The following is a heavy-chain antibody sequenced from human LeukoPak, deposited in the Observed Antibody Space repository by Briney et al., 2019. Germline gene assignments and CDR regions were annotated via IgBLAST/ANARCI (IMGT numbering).Heavy chain of an antibody. V-gene: IGHV1-2*02. D-gene: IGHD2-2*01. CDR3: ARGDGRYCSSTSCPHDY. Sequence: ASVKVSCKASGYTFTGYYMHWVRQAPGQGLEWMGWINPNSGGTNYAQKFQGRVTMTRDTSISTAYMELSRLRSDDTAVYYCARGDGRYCSSTSCPHDYWGQGALVTVSS. CDR1: GYTFTGYY. J-gene: IGHJ4*02. CDR2: INPNSGGT.